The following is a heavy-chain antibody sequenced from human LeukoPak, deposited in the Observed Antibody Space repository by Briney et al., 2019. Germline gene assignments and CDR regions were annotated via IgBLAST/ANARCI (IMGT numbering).Heavy chain of an antibody. J-gene: IGHJ4*02. CDR2: IKSKTDGGTT. CDR1: GFTFSNAW. D-gene: IGHD6-19*01. Sequence: PGGSLRLSCAASGFTFSNAWMSWVRQASGKGLEWVGRIKSKTDGGTTDYAAPVKGRFTISRDDSKNTLYLQMDSLKTEDTAVYYCTADSSGWPYYFDYWGQGTLVTVSS. V-gene: IGHV3-15*01. CDR3: TADSSGWPYYFDY.